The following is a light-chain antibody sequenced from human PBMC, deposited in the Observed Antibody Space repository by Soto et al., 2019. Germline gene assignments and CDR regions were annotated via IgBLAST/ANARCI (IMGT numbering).Light chain of an antibody. CDR3: SSYTSSSTNVV. Sequence: QSVLTQPASLSGSPGQSITISCAGTSSDVGGYNYVSWYQQHPGKAPKLMIYDVSNRPSGVSNRFSGSKSGNTASLTISGLQAEDEADYYCSSYTSSSTNVVFGGGTQLTVL. CDR1: SSDVGGYNY. V-gene: IGLV2-14*01. CDR2: DVS. J-gene: IGLJ2*01.